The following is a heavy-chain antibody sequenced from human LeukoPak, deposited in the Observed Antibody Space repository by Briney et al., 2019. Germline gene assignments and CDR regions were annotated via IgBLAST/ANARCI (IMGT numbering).Heavy chain of an antibody. CDR1: GGSISSHY. D-gene: IGHD1-26*01. V-gene: IGHV4-59*08. J-gene: IGHJ6*02. Sequence: SETLSLTCTVSGGSISSHYWSWIRQPPGEGLEWIAYTYYSGNTKYSPYLQTLVTISADTSNNQFSLKLSSVNAADTAVYYCARHMNGGTYPMDVWGQGTTVTVSS. CDR3: ARHMNGGTYPMDV. CDR2: TYYSGNT.